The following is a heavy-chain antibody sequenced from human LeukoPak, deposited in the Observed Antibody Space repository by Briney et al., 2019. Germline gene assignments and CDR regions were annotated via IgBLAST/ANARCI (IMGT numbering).Heavy chain of an antibody. CDR2: ISSRSSYI. D-gene: IGHD3-22*01. CDR3: ASVRAYYYDTFDY. J-gene: IGHJ4*02. V-gene: IGHV3-21*01. CDR1: GFTFSTYS. Sequence: GGSLRLSCAASGFTFSTYSMTWVRQAPGKGLEWVSSISSRSSYIYYGDSVKGRFTISRDNAKNSLYLQMNSLRAEDTAVYYCASVRAYYYDTFDYWGQGTLVTVSS.